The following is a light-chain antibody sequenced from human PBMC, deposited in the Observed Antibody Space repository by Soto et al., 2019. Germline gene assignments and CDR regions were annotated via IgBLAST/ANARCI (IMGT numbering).Light chain of an antibody. J-gene: IGKJ1*01. CDR3: LQYLDTPRT. Sequence: DIVMTQSPDSLAVSLGERATINCKSSQSVLYSSNNKNYLAWYQQKPGQSPKLLIYWASTRESGVPDRFSGSGSGTDFTLTISSLQAEDVAVYHCLQYLDTPRTFGQGTKVEIK. CDR2: WAS. V-gene: IGKV4-1*01. CDR1: QSVLYSSNNKNY.